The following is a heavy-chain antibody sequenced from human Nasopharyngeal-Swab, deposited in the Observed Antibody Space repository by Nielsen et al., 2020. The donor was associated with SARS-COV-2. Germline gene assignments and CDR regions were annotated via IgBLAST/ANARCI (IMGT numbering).Heavy chain of an antibody. CDR1: GGSVSSGSYY. D-gene: IGHD3-10*01. V-gene: IGHV4-61*01. CDR3: AREAITMVRGVMSTDYYYYMDV. Sequence: SETLSLTCTVSGGSVSSGSYYWSWIRQPPGKGLEWIGYIYYSGSTNYNPSLKSRVTISVDTSKNQFSLKLSSVTAADTAVYYCAREAITMVRGVMSTDYYYYMDVGGKGTTVTVSS. CDR2: IYYSGST. J-gene: IGHJ6*03.